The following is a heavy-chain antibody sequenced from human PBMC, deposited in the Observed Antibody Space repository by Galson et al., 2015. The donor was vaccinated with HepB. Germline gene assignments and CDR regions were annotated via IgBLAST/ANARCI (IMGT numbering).Heavy chain of an antibody. CDR3: ARYLIQLWFVFDY. CDR2: IYYSGST. D-gene: IGHD5-18*01. CDR1: GGSISSSSYY. J-gene: IGHJ4*02. Sequence: SETLSLTCTVSGGSISSSSYYWGWIRQPPGKGLEWIGSIYYSGSTYYNPSLKSRVTISVDTSKNQFSLKLSSVTAADTAVYYCARYLIQLWFVFDYWGQGTLVTVSS. V-gene: IGHV4-39*01.